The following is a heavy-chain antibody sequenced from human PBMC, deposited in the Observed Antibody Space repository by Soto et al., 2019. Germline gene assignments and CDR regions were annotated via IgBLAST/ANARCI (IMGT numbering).Heavy chain of an antibody. Sequence: PGGSLRLSCAASVFTFSSYAMRWVRQAPGKGLEWVSAISGSGGSTYYADSVKGRFTISRDNSKNTLYLQMNSLRAEDTAVYYRAKSRITMVRGVLAGYGMDVWGQGTTVTVSS. D-gene: IGHD3-10*01. CDR3: AKSRITMVRGVLAGYGMDV. CDR2: ISGSGGST. CDR1: VFTFSSYA. J-gene: IGHJ6*02. V-gene: IGHV3-23*01.